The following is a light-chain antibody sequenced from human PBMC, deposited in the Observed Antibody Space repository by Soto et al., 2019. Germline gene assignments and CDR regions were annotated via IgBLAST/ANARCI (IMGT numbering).Light chain of an antibody. V-gene: IGKV3-20*01. J-gene: IGKJ2*01. CDR1: QSIGNNQ. Sequence: EIVLTQSPGNLSLSPGERATLSCRASQSIGNNQLAWYQQKPGQAPRLLIYAASSGAAGIPDRFGGSGSGTDFTLTISRLAPEDFAVYYCQQHGYLPYTFAQGTKVEIK. CDR2: AAS. CDR3: QQHGYLPYT.